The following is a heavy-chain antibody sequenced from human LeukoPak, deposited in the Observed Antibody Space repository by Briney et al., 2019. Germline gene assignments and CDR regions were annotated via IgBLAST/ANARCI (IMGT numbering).Heavy chain of an antibody. Sequence: GGSLRLSCAASGFTVSSNYMSWVRQAPGKGLEWVSVIYSGGSTYYADSVKGRFTISRDNAKNSLYLQMNSLRAEDTAVYYCARDGHYDILTGYFQDWXXXTLVTVSS. CDR2: IYSGGST. V-gene: IGHV3-53*01. CDR3: ARDGHYDILTGYFQD. D-gene: IGHD3-9*01. CDR1: GFTVSSNY. J-gene: IGHJ1*01.